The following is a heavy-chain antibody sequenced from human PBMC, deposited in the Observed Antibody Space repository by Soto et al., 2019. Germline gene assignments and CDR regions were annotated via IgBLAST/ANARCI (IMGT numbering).Heavy chain of an antibody. J-gene: IGHJ6*02. D-gene: IGHD3-10*01. V-gene: IGHV4-31*03. Sequence: QVQLQESGPGMVKPSQTLSLTCTVSGGSISSGGYYWSWIRQHPGKGLEWIGYIYYSGSTYYNTSLESRVTISVDTSKNQFSLKLSSVTAADTAVYYCARDLRFRGFYGMDVWGQGTTVTVSS. CDR2: IYYSGST. CDR3: ARDLRFRGFYGMDV. CDR1: GGSISSGGYY.